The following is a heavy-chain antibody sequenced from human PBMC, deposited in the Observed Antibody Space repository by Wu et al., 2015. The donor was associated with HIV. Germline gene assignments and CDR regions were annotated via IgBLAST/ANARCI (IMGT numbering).Heavy chain of an antibody. Sequence: QVQLVQSGAEAKKPGASVKVSCQASGYTITTYDFNWVRQVPGQGLEWMGWMNSNNGKTGYGQKFQGRVAMTRNISTRTAYMELSGLKSEDTAVYYCATSYYGSGSYPTFYYYYAMDVWGQGTTVTVSS. CDR3: ATSYYGSGSYPTFYYYYAMDV. D-gene: IGHD3-10*01. CDR2: MNSNNGKT. CDR1: GYTITTYD. V-gene: IGHV1-8*01. J-gene: IGHJ6*02.